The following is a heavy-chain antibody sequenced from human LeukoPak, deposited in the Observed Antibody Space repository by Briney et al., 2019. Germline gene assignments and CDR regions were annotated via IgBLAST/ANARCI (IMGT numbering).Heavy chain of an antibody. CDR2: ISAYNGNT. D-gene: IGHD2-2*01. J-gene: IGHJ5*02. Sequence: GASVKVSCKASGYTFTSYGISWVRQAPGQGLEWMGWISAYNGNTNYAQKLQGRVTMTRDTSTSTVYMELSSLRSEDTAVYYCARAGSVVVVPAAIVFDPWGQGTLVTVSS. CDR3: ARAGSVVVVPAAIVFDP. V-gene: IGHV1-18*01. CDR1: GYTFTSYG.